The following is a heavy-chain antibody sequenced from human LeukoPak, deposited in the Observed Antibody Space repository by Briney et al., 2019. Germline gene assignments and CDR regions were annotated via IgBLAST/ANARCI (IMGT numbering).Heavy chain of an antibody. CDR3: ARSRDGYTWCDY. CDR1: GFTFSNYE. V-gene: IGHV3-48*03. D-gene: IGHD5-24*01. Sequence: GGSLRLSCAASGFTFSNYEMNWVRQAPGKGLGWVSYVSSTGRTIYYADSVKGRFTVSRDNAKNSLYLQMNSLRAEDTGVYYCARSRDGYTWCDYWGQGTLVTVSS. J-gene: IGHJ4*02. CDR2: VSSTGRTI.